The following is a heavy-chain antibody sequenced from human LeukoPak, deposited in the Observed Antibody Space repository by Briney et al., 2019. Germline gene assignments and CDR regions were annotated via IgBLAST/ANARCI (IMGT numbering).Heavy chain of an antibody. J-gene: IGHJ4*02. D-gene: IGHD5-18*01. CDR3: ALRGYSYGYSPVIDY. Sequence: SQTLSLTCTVSGGSISSGDYYWSWIRQPPGKGLEWIGYIYYSGSTYYNPSLKSRDTISVDTSKNQFSLKLSSLTAADTAVYYCALRGYSYGYSPVIDYWGQGTLVTVSS. CDR1: GGSISSGDYY. V-gene: IGHV4-30-4*08. CDR2: IYYSGST.